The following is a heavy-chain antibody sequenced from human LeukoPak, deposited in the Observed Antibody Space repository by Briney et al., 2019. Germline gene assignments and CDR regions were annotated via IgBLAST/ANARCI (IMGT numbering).Heavy chain of an antibody. CDR2: INHSGST. D-gene: IGHD3-10*01. CDR3: ARGLRPLLWFGEPPYYFDY. Sequence: LGTLSLTCAVYGGSFSGFYWGWVRQPPRKGLGGVGEINHSGSTNYNPSLKSRVTISVDTSKNQFSLKLSSVTAADTAVYYCARGLRPLLWFGEPPYYFDYWGQGTLVTVSS. J-gene: IGHJ4*02. V-gene: IGHV4-34*01. CDR1: GGSFSGFY.